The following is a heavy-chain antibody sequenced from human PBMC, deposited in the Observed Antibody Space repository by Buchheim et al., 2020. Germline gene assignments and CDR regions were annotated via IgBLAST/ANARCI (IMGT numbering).Heavy chain of an antibody. CDR1: GFTFSSYA. V-gene: IGHV3-30*04. D-gene: IGHD1-26*01. CDR3: ARVWAYSGSYYGLFDY. CDR2: ISYDGSNK. Sequence: QVQLVESGGGVVQPGRSLRLSCAASGFTFSSYAMHWVRQAPGKGLEWVAVISYDGSNKYYADSVKGRFTIPRDNSKNTLYLQMNSLRAEDTAVYYCARVWAYSGSYYGLFDYWGQGTL. J-gene: IGHJ4*02.